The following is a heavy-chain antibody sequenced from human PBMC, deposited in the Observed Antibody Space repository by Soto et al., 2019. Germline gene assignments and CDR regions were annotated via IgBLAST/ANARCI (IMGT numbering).Heavy chain of an antibody. CDR2: ISWNSGSI. Sequence: PGGSLRLSCAASGFTFDDYAMHWVRQAPGKGLEWVSGISWNSGSIGYADSVKGRFTISRDNAKNSLYLQMNSLRAEDTALYYCAKDGVPAAIEDYYYYYMDVWGKGTTVNVSS. D-gene: IGHD2-2*01. V-gene: IGHV3-9*01. J-gene: IGHJ6*03. CDR1: GFTFDDYA. CDR3: AKDGVPAAIEDYYYYYMDV.